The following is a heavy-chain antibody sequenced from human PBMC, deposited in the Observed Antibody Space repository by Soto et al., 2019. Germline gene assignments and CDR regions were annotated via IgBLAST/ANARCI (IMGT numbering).Heavy chain of an antibody. J-gene: IGHJ4*02. CDR3: ARGDGDYYDGNGYLGRH. CDR1: EFNFRRYG. D-gene: IGHD3-22*01. V-gene: IGHV3-74*01. Sequence: GGSRGLSGTRSEFNFRRYGMHSQHPPPGEGLEWVSRMKSDGSGTTYADSVKGQLTISRDNAKNTLYLQMNSLRAEDTAVYYCARGDGDYYDGNGYLGRHWGQGTLVTVSS. CDR2: MKSDGSGT.